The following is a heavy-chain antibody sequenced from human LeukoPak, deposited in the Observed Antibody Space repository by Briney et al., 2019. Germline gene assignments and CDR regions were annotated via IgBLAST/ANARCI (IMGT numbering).Heavy chain of an antibody. CDR1: GGSISSSY. Sequence: PSETLSLTCTVPGGSISSSYWSWIRQPPGRGLEWIGYISHSGSTNYKPSLKSRVSISVDTSKNQFSLKLTSVTAADTAIYYCARGYYDARGDSNPFDIWGQGTMVTVSS. V-gene: IGHV4-59*01. D-gene: IGHD3-22*01. CDR3: ARGYYDARGDSNPFDI. CDR2: ISHSGST. J-gene: IGHJ3*02.